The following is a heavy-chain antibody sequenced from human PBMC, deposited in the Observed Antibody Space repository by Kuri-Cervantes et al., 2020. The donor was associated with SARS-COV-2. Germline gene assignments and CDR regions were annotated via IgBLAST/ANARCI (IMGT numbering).Heavy chain of an antibody. D-gene: IGHD1-7*01. Sequence: ASVKVSCKVSGYTLTELSMHRVRQAPGKGLEWMGGFDPEDGETIYAQKFQGRVTMTEDTSTDTAYMELSSLRSEDTAVYYCATGHNWNYVLGGMDVWGQGATVTVSS. CDR2: FDPEDGET. CDR3: ATGHNWNYVLGGMDV. V-gene: IGHV1-24*01. CDR1: GYTLTELS. J-gene: IGHJ6*02.